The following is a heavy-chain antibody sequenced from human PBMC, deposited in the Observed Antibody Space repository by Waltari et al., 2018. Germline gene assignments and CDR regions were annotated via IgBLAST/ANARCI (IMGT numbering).Heavy chain of an antibody. D-gene: IGHD2-15*01. CDR2: VHRSGRT. Sequence: QLQLQQSGPGPVKPSESLSLTRAVSYDSLGERDFWRWVRQSPGQGLEWIGQVHRSGRTNYNPSLASRVTISVDTSKNQFSLKVPSPTAADTAIYYCARDRGRGLYLDSWGPGTLVTVSP. CDR3: ARDRGRGLYLDS. V-gene: IGHV4-4*02. CDR1: YDSLGERDF. J-gene: IGHJ4*02.